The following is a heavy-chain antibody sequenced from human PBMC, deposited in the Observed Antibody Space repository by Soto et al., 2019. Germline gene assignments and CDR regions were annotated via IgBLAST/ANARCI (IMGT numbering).Heavy chain of an antibody. CDR3: ARHAAYYYGDRAFDY. CDR1: GGSISSYY. D-gene: IGHD4-17*01. CDR2: IYYSGST. V-gene: IGHV4-59*08. Sequence: PSETLSLTCTVSGGSISSYYWSWIRQPPGKGLEWIGYIYYSGSTNYNPSLKSRVTISVDTSKNQFSLKLSSVTAADTAVYYCARHAAYYYGDRAFDYWGQGTLVTVSS. J-gene: IGHJ4*02.